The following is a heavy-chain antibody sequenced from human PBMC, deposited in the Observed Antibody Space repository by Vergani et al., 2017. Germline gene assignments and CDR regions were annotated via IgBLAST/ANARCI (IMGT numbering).Heavy chain of an antibody. CDR1: FDSIRNLY. Sequence: QVQLQESGPGLVKSSETLSLTCSVSFDSIRNLYCNWIRQPPGKGLEWIGSIHYSENTNYNPPLKTRVTISVDTSKNQFSLTLTSVTAADTAVYYCASDTHSGQRADRWVQGILVTVTS. V-gene: IGHV4-59*11. D-gene: IGHD6-19*01. CDR3: ASDTHSGQRADR. J-gene: IGHJ5*02. CDR2: IHYSENT.